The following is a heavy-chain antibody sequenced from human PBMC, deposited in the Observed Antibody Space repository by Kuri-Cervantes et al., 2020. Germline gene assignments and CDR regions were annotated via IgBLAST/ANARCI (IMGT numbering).Heavy chain of an antibody. V-gene: IGHV4-59*12. CDR3: ARYTYCSTGRCYEDY. J-gene: IGHJ4*02. D-gene: IGHD2-15*01. CDR1: GGSFNDFY. Sequence: GSLRLSCAVYGGSFNDFYWTWIRQPPGKGLEWIGFVYSSGTTTYNPSLKSRVTISIDTSKNQFSLRLSSVTAADTAVYYCARYTYCSTGRCYEDYWGQGTLVTVSS. CDR2: VYSSGTT.